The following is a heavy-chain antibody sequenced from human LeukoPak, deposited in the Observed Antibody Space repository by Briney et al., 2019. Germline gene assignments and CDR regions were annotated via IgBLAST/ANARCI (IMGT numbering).Heavy chain of an antibody. V-gene: IGHV3-7*01. CDR2: IKQDGSEK. J-gene: IGHJ4*02. Sequence: GGSLRLSCAASGFTFSSYWMSWVRQAPGKGLEWVASIKQDGSEKYYVDSVKGRFTISRDNAKNSLYLQMNSLRAEDTAVYYCAREGYSSGWYDPYYFDYWGQGTLVTVSS. CDR1: GFTFSSYW. CDR3: AREGYSSGWYDPYYFDY. D-gene: IGHD6-19*01.